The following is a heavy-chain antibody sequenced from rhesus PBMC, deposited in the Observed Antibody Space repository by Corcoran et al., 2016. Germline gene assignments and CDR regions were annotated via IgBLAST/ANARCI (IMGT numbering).Heavy chain of an antibody. D-gene: IGHD1-20*01. CDR1: GYTLTDYY. Sequence: EVQLVQSGAEVKKPGASVKISCKASGYTLTDYYLQLVRQAPGKGLEWRGPVEPNDREAIPATKFQYIFTITAETYTDTAYKELSSLRSEYTAVYYCATGTWNNGYYFDYWGQGGLVTVSS. J-gene: IGHJ4*01. CDR2: VEPNDREA. V-gene: IGHV1-111*02. CDR3: ATGTWNNGYYFDY.